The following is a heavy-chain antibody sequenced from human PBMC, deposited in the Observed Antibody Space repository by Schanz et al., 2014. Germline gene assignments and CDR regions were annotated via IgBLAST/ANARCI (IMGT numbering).Heavy chain of an antibody. J-gene: IGHJ6*02. Sequence: EVQLVESGGGLVRPGDSLRLSCAASGFTFSSYNINWVRQAPGKGLEYISSISPSSSYIYYADSVKGRFTISRDNAKNSLYLQMNSLRAEDTAVYYCARVRAYDYGAEAHGMDVWGHGTTVTFSS. V-gene: IGHV3-21*02. CDR2: ISPSSSYI. CDR1: GFTFSSYN. CDR3: ARVRAYDYGAEAHGMDV. D-gene: IGHD4-17*01.